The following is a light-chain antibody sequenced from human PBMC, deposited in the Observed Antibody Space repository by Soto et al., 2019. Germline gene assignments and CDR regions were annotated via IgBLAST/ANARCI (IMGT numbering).Light chain of an antibody. J-gene: IGKJ4*01. Sequence: EIVLTQSPGTLSLSPGERATLSCRASQSVSSSYLAWYQQKPGQAPRLLIYGASSRATGIPDRFSGSGSGTDFTLTISRLEPEDFAVYYCQQYGISPATCVGGTKVDIK. CDR2: GAS. CDR1: QSVSSSY. V-gene: IGKV3-20*01. CDR3: QQYGISPAT.